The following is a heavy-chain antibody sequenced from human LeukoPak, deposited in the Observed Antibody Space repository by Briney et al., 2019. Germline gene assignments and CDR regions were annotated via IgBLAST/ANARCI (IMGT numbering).Heavy chain of an antibody. CDR2: FDPEDGET. V-gene: IGHV1-24*01. CDR1: GYTLTELS. Sequence: ASVKVSCKVSGYTLTELSMRWVRQAPGKGLEWMGGFDPEDGETIYAQRFQGRVTMTEDTSTDTAYMELSSLRSEDTAVYYCATQIGRIAAAGTFRDYWGQGTLVTVSS. D-gene: IGHD6-13*01. J-gene: IGHJ4*02. CDR3: ATQIGRIAAAGTFRDY.